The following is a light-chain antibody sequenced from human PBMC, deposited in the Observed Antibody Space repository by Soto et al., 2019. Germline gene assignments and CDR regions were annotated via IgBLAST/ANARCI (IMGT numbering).Light chain of an antibody. Sequence: EIVMTQSPATLSVSPGDRATLSSTASQSVSRNLAWYQQKPGQAPRIIIYGASTRATGIPARVSGSGSGTEFTLTINRLEPEDFEVYYCQQYGNFPYTFGQGTKVDIK. V-gene: IGKV3-15*01. CDR3: QQYGNFPYT. J-gene: IGKJ2*01. CDR2: GAS. CDR1: QSVSRN.